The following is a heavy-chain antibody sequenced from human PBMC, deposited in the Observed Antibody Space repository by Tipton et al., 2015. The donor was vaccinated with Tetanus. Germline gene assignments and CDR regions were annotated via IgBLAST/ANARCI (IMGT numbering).Heavy chain of an antibody. CDR3: AKDPASRGWFDP. CDR1: GFTFNRYG. J-gene: IGHJ5*02. V-gene: IGHV3-23*01. Sequence: GSLRLSCAASGFTFNRYGINWVRQAPGKGLVWVSSISGSGDTTYYADSVRGRFTVSRDNSKDTVYLDVRSLRDEDTAVYYCAKDPASRGWFDPWGQGTLVSVSS. CDR2: ISGSGDTT.